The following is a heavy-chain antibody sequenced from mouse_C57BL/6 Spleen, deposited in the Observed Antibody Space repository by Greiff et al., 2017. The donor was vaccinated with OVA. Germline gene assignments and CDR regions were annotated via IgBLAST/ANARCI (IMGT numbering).Heavy chain of an antibody. CDR1: GFNINDYY. CDR3: ADDGYYVGFAY. V-gene: IGHV14-2*01. Sequence: VQLQQSGAELVKPGASVKLSCTASGFNINDYYMHWVKQRTEQGLEWIGRIVPEDGETKYATKFQGKATITADTSSNTAYLQLSSLTSEDTAVYYCADDGYYVGFAYWGQGTLVTVSA. J-gene: IGHJ3*01. D-gene: IGHD2-3*01. CDR2: IVPEDGET.